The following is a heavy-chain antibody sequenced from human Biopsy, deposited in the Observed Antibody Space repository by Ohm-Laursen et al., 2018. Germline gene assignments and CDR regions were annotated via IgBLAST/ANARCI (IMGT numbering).Heavy chain of an antibody. CDR3: TRAEADSGSLLYFDY. CDR1: EFIFSRFW. CDR2: INSDGSST. V-gene: IGHV3-74*01. Sequence: GSLRLSCAASEFIFSRFWMYWVRQAPGKGLVWVSRINSDGSSTNYADAVKGRFTISRDNAKNTVFLQMNSLRAEDTAVYYCTRAEADSGSLLYFDYWGQGTLVTVSS. J-gene: IGHJ4*02. D-gene: IGHD3-10*01.